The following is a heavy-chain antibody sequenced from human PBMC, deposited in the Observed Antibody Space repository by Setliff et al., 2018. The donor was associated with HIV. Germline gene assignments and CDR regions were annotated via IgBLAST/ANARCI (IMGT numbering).Heavy chain of an antibody. CDR3: AREIRVATIMGYMDV. Sequence: GGSLRLSCAASGFSFSNYGMHWVRQAPGKGLEWVASVSPDGSRNYCVGSLKGRCTASRDSSKNTLYLEMHNLRADDTAVYFCAREIRVATIMGYMDVWGKGTTVTVSS. V-gene: IGHV3-7*01. CDR1: GFSFSNYG. J-gene: IGHJ6*03. D-gene: IGHD5-12*01. CDR2: VSPDGSRN.